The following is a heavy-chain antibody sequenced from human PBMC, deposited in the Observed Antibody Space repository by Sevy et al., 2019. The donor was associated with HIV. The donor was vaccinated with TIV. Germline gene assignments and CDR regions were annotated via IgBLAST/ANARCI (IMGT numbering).Heavy chain of an antibody. Sequence: GGSLRLSCVVSGISFTHSGMHWVRQAPGKGLEWVAVKSYPGRDKFYAESVKGRSTISRDNSKNMLYLQMNSLRAEDTAVYYCAKDFTGYHGMDLWGQGTMVTVSS. D-gene: IGHD3-9*01. CDR3: AKDFTGYHGMDL. J-gene: IGHJ6*02. CDR2: KSYPGRDK. CDR1: GISFTHSG. V-gene: IGHV3-30*18.